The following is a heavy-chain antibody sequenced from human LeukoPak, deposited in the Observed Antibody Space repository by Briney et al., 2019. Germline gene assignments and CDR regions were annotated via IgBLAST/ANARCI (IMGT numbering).Heavy chain of an antibody. V-gene: IGHV3-30*18. Sequence: GSLRLSCAASGFTFSSYAMHWVRQAPGKGLEWVGVISYDGSNNYYADSVKGRFTISRDNSKNTLSLQMNSLRAEDTAVYYCAKVHLTYYYDSSGYGFQDYWGQGTLVTVSS. CDR2: ISYDGSNN. CDR1: GFTFSSYA. J-gene: IGHJ4*02. D-gene: IGHD3-22*01. CDR3: AKVHLTYYYDSSGYGFQDY.